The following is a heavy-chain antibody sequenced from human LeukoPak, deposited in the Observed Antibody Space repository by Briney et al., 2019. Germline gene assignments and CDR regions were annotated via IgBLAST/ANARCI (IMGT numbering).Heavy chain of an antibody. D-gene: IGHD2-21*02. CDR2: IYSGGST. J-gene: IGHJ4*02. CDR3: AKDLFSPVVTTDY. Sequence: GGSLRLSCAASGFTVSSNYMSWVRQAPGKGLEWVSVIYSGGSTYYADSVKGRFTISRDNSKSTPYLQMNSLRAEDTAVYYCAKDLFSPVVTTDYWGQGTLVTVSS. CDR1: GFTVSSNY. V-gene: IGHV3-53*01.